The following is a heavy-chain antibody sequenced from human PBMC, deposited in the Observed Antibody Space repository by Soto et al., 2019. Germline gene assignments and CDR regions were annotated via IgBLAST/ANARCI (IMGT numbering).Heavy chain of an antibody. Sequence: SLRLSCAASQFHFSNHAMAWVRQAPGKGLEWVPHVTASGSTTYYADSVKGRFTISRDNSKNTVYLQMSALRGEDTAIYFCAKDRGSGSGYYYDSWGQGILVTVSS. CDR1: QFHFSNHA. V-gene: IGHV3-23*01. D-gene: IGHD1-26*01. CDR3: AKDRGSGSGYYYDS. CDR2: VTASGSTT. J-gene: IGHJ4*02.